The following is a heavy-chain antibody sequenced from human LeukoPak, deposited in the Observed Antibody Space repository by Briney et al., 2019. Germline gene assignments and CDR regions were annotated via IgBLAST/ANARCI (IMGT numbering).Heavy chain of an antibody. CDR2: IIPIFGTA. Sequence: SVKVSCKASGGTFSSYAISWVRQAPGQGLEWMGGIIPIFGTANYAQKFQGRVTITADKSTSTAYMELSSLRSEDTAVYYCARYSARGGWYAYWGQGTLVTVAS. V-gene: IGHV1-69*06. CDR3: ARYSARGGWYAY. J-gene: IGHJ4*02. CDR1: GGTFSSYA. D-gene: IGHD6-19*01.